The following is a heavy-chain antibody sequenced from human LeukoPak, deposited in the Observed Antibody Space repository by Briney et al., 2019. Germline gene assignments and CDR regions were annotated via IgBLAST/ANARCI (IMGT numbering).Heavy chain of an antibody. Sequence: GASVKVSCKASGYTFTGYYMHWVRQAPGQGLEWMGWINPNSGGTNYAQKFQGRVTMTRDTSISTAYMELSRLRSDDTAVYYCARELYSDDSDMGNWFDSWGQGTLVTVSS. D-gene: IGHD4-17*01. CDR3: ARELYSDDSDMGNWFDS. CDR2: INPNSGGT. V-gene: IGHV1-2*02. J-gene: IGHJ5*01. CDR1: GYTFTGYY.